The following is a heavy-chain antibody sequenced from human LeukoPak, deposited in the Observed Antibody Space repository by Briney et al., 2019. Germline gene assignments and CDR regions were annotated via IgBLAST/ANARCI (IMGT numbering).Heavy chain of an antibody. Sequence: GGSLRLSYAASGFTFSSHAMHWVRQAPGKGLEWVALISYDGSNQYYGDSVKGRFTVFRDNSKNTLYLQMNSLRAEDTAVYYCARDISIISQNIAFDYWGQGTLVTVSS. CDR3: ARDISIISQNIAFDY. J-gene: IGHJ4*02. V-gene: IGHV3-30*14. D-gene: IGHD2/OR15-2a*01. CDR2: ISYDGSNQ. CDR1: GFTFSSHA.